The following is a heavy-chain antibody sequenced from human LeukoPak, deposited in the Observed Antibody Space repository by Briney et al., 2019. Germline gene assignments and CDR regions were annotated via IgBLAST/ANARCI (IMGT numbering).Heavy chain of an antibody. V-gene: IGHV3-30*04. CDR2: ISYDGSNK. J-gene: IGHJ4*02. CDR1: GFTFSSYA. D-gene: IGHD3-22*01. CDR3: ATLPYYYDSSGSYYFDY. Sequence: GGSLGLSCAASGFTFSSYAMHWVRQAPGKGLEWVAVISYDGSNKYYADSVKGRFTISRDNSKNTLYLQMNSLRVEDTAVYYCATLPYYYDSSGSYYFDYWGQGTLVTVSS.